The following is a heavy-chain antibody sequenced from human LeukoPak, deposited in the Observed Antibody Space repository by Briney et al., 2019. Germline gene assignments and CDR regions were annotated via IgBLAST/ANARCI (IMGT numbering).Heavy chain of an antibody. V-gene: IGHV3-48*01. CDR2: ISSSSNII. CDR1: GFSFEKFG. D-gene: IGHD3-10*01. Sequence: PGESLRLSCAASGFSFEKFGMNWVRQAPGTGLEWISYISSSSNIIYYADSVKGRFTISRDNAKNSLDLQMHSLRVEDAALYYCAKSYSSYHRAADSWGRGTLVTVSS. CDR3: AKSYSSYHRAADS. J-gene: IGHJ4*02.